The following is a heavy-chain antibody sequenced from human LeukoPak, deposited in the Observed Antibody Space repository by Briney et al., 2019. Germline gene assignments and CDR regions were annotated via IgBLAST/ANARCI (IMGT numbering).Heavy chain of an antibody. V-gene: IGHV4-30-2*01. CDR2: IYHSGST. J-gene: IGHJ6*03. CDR3: ARDIVVVPAAKDYYYMDV. Sequence: SETLSLTCTVSGGSISSGGYYWSWIRQPPGKGLEWIGYIYHSGSTYHNPSLKSRVTISVDRSKNQFSPKLSSVTAADTAVYYCARDIVVVPAAKDYYYMDVWGKGTTVTVSS. CDR1: GGSISSGGYY. D-gene: IGHD2-2*01.